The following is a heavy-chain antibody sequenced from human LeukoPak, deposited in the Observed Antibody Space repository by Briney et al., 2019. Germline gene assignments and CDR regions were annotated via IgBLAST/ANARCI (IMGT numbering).Heavy chain of an antibody. V-gene: IGHV3-30*03. Sequence: GRSLRLSCAASGFTLSSYGMHWVRQAPGKGLEWVAVTSYDGSNKYYADSVKGRFTISRDNAKNSLYLQMNSLRAEDTAVYYCARRGSYYDFWSGGNWFDPWGQGTLVTVSS. CDR2: TSYDGSNK. CDR1: GFTLSSYG. J-gene: IGHJ5*02. CDR3: ARRGSYYDFWSGGNWFDP. D-gene: IGHD3-3*01.